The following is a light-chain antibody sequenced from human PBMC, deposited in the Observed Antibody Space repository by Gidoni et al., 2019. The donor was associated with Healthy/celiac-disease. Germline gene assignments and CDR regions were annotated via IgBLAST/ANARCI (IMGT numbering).Light chain of an antibody. Sequence: DILMTQSPDSLAVSLGERATINCKSSLSVLYSSNNKNYLAWYQQKPGQPPKLLIYWASTRASGVPDRFSGSGSGTDFTLTINSLQARDVAVYYCQQYYSTPRTFGRGTKVEIK. CDR2: WAS. V-gene: IGKV4-1*01. CDR1: LSVLYSSNNKNY. CDR3: QQYYSTPRT. J-gene: IGKJ1*01.